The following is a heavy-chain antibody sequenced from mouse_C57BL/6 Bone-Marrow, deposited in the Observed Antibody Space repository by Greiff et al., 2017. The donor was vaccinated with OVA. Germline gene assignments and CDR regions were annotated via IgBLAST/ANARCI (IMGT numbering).Heavy chain of an antibody. CDR1: GFTFTSYW. CDR2: FYPGSGST. V-gene: IGHV1-55*01. CDR3: ARRGYYEYFDV. J-gene: IGHJ1*03. D-gene: IGHD2-4*01. Sequence: VQLQQPGAELVKPGASVKMSCKASGFTFTSYWITWVIQRPGQGLEWIGDFYPGSGSTKYNEKFKSKATLTVDTSSSTAYMQLSSLTSEDSAVYYCARRGYYEYFDVWGTGTTVTVSS.